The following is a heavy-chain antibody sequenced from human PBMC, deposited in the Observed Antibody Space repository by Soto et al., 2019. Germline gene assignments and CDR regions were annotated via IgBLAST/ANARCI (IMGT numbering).Heavy chain of an antibody. CDR2: INHSGST. D-gene: IGHD2-15*01. J-gene: IGHJ6*02. Sequence: SETLSLTCAVYGGSFSGYYWSWIRQPPGKGLEWIGEINHSGSTNYNPSLKSRVTISVDTSKNQFSLKLSSVTAADTAVYYCARGLAHSIVVVVAATKGGMDVWGQGTTVTVSS. CDR1: GGSFSGYY. V-gene: IGHV4-34*01. CDR3: ARGLAHSIVVVVAATKGGMDV.